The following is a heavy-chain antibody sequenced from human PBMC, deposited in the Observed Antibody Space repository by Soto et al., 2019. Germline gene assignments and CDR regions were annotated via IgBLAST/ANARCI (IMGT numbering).Heavy chain of an antibody. CDR3: ASIFSSSWYGEDY. V-gene: IGHV4-34*01. J-gene: IGHJ4*02. D-gene: IGHD6-13*01. CDR1: GGSFSGYY. Sequence: PSETLSLTCAVYGGSFSGYYWSWIRQPPGKGLEWIGEINHSGSTNYNPSLKSRVTISVDTSKNQFSLKLSSVTAADTAVYYCASIFSSSWYGEDYWGQGTLVTVSS. CDR2: INHSGST.